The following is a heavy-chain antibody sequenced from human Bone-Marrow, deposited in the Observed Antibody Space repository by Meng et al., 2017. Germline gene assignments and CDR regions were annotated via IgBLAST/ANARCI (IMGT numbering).Heavy chain of an antibody. CDR2: IYYSGST. CDR1: GGSISSYY. CDR3: ARLVVVAATRFDP. V-gene: IGHV4-59*01. D-gene: IGHD5-12*01. Sequence: QVRLQESGPGLVKPSETLSLTCTVSGGSISSYYWSWIRQPPGKGLEWIGYIYYSGSTNYNPSLKSRVTISVDTSKNQFSLKLSSVTAADTAVYYCARLVVVAATRFDPWGQGTLVTVSS. J-gene: IGHJ5*02.